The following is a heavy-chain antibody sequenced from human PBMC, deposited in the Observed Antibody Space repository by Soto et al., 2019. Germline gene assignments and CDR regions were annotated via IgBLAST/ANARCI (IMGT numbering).Heavy chain of an antibody. V-gene: IGHV1-69*13. D-gene: IGHD2-2*01. J-gene: IGHJ6*02. CDR3: AREVWSSRGNIVVVPAAIRPYYYYGMDV. CDR1: GGTFSSYA. Sequence: ASVKVSCKASGGTFSSYATSWVRQAPGQGLEWMGGIIPTFGTANYAQKFQGRVTITADESTSTAYMELSSLRSEDTAVYYCAREVWSSRGNIVVVPAAIRPYYYYGMDVWGQGTTVTVS. CDR2: IIPTFGTA.